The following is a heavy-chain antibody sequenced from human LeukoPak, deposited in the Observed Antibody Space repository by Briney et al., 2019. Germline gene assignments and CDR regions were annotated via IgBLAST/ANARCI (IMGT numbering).Heavy chain of an antibody. J-gene: IGHJ6*03. Sequence: SETLSLTCTVSGGSISSYYWSWIRQPPGKGLEWIGYIYYSGSTSYNPSLKSRVTISVDTSKKQFSLKLSSVTAADTAVYYCARVEEGYGSGRRENYYYYYMDVWGKGTTVTISS. CDR1: GGSISSYY. D-gene: IGHD3-10*01. CDR3: ARVEEGYGSGRRENYYYYYMDV. CDR2: IYYSGST. V-gene: IGHV4-59*01.